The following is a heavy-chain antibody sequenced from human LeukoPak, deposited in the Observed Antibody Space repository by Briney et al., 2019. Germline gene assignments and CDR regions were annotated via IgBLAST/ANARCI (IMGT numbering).Heavy chain of an antibody. CDR2: ISAYNGNT. D-gene: IGHD6-13*01. CDR1: GYTLTSYG. CDR3: ASGQPYSSSWYGMDV. Sequence: GASVKVSCKASGYTLTSYGISWVRQAPGQGLEWMGWISAYNGNTNYAQKLQGRVTMTTDTSTSTAYMELRSLRSDDTAVYYCASGQPYSSSWYGMDVWGQGTTVTVSS. J-gene: IGHJ6*02. V-gene: IGHV1-18*01.